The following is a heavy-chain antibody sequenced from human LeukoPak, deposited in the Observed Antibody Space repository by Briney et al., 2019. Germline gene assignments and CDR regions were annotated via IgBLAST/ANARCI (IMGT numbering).Heavy chain of an antibody. V-gene: IGHV3-21*01. CDR1: GFTFSSYS. CDR3: ARDMAMVDAFDI. D-gene: IGHD5-18*01. Sequence: GGSLRLSCAASGFTFSSYSMNWVRQAPGKGLEWVSSISSSSSYIYYAVSVKGRFTISRDNAKNSLYLQMNSLRAEDTAVYYCARDMAMVDAFDIWGQGTMVTVSS. J-gene: IGHJ3*02. CDR2: ISSSSSYI.